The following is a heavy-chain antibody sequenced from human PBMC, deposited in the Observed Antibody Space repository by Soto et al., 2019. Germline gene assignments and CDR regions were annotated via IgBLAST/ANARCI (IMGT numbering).Heavy chain of an antibody. CDR1: GYSFSSYG. D-gene: IGHD3-22*01. CDR3: ARGGYYDSSGARNYHYYGMDV. J-gene: IGHJ6*02. V-gene: IGHV1-18*01. CDR2: ISPYNDDT. Sequence: ASVKVSCKASGYSFSSYGITWVRQAPGQGLERLGWISPYNDDTKYAQGLQGRVTMTTDTSTRTAYMDIRGLRSDDTAIYYCARGGYYDSSGARNYHYYGMDVWGQGTTVTVSS.